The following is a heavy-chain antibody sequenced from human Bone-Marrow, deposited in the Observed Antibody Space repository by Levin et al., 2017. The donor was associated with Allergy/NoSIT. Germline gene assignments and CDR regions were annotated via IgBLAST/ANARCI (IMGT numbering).Heavy chain of an antibody. Sequence: SQTLSLTCTVSGGSISGHHWSWIRPPPGKALEWIGNIHYSGTTKYNPSLKSRVTISVDTSKNQFSLKLSSVTAADTAVYYCGRDRSLKNQDGDFWYYGMDVWGQGTTVSVSS. V-gene: IGHV4-59*11. CDR1: GGSISGHH. J-gene: IGHJ6*02. D-gene: IGHD5-24*01. CDR3: GRDRSLKNQDGDFWYYGMDV. CDR2: IHYSGTT.